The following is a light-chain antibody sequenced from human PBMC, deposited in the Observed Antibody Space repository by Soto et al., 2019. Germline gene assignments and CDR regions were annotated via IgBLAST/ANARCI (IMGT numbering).Light chain of an antibody. Sequence: EILMTQSPAILSVSPGDRATLSCRAGQSVSNNLAWYQQKPGQTPRLVIYGASNRATGVPARFSGSGSGTDFTLTISSLQSEDFAVYYCLQYDDWHRTFGQGTKVEIK. V-gene: IGKV3-15*01. CDR2: GAS. CDR3: LQYDDWHRT. J-gene: IGKJ1*01. CDR1: QSVSNN.